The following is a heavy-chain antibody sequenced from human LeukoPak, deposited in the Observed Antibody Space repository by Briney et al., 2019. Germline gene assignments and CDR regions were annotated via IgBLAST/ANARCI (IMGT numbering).Heavy chain of an antibody. J-gene: IGHJ5*02. CDR1: GGSISSYY. CDR2: IYTSGST. CDR3: ARDYAYPVCFYP. D-gene: IGHD3-16*01. V-gene: IGHV4-4*07. Sequence: SETLSLTCTVSGGSISSYYWSWIRQPSGKGLEWIGRIYTSGSTNYNPSLKSRVTMSVDTSKNQFSLKLSSVTAADTAVYYCARDYAYPVCFYPWGQGTLVAVSS.